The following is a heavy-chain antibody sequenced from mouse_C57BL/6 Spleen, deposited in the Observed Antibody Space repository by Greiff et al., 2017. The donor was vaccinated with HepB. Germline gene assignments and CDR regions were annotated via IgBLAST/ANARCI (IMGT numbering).Heavy chain of an antibody. Sequence: VQLQQSGAELVKPGASVKLSCTASGFNIKDYYMHWVKQRTEQGLEWIGRIDPEDGETKYAPKFQGKATITADTSSNPAYLQLSSLTSEDTAVYYCATYYGSSYWFAYWGQGTLVTVSA. J-gene: IGHJ3*01. V-gene: IGHV14-2*01. CDR3: ATYYGSSYWFAY. CDR2: IDPEDGET. CDR1: GFNIKDYY. D-gene: IGHD1-1*01.